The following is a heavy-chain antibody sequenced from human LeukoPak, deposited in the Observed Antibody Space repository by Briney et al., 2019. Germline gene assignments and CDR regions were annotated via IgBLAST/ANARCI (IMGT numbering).Heavy chain of an antibody. CDR1: GYTFTGYH. V-gene: IGHV1-2*02. Sequence: ASVTVSCKASGYTFTGYHMYWVRQAPGQGLEWMGWISPSSGGTNYAQVFQGRVTMTRDTSISTAYMELTSLTSDGTAVYYCARGRGVTTVTYSDYWGQGTLVTVSS. CDR2: ISPSSGGT. D-gene: IGHD4-17*01. J-gene: IGHJ4*02. CDR3: ARGRGVTTVTYSDY.